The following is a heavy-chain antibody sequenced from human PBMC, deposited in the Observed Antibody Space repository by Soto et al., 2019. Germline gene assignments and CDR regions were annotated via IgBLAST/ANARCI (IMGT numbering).Heavy chain of an antibody. D-gene: IGHD3-16*02. CDR3: AREKSDYIWGSYRPGWWFDP. V-gene: IGHV4-59*01. Sequence: SSETLSLTCTVSGGSISSYYWSWIRQPPGKGLEWIGYIYYSGSTNYNPSLKSRVTISVDTSKNQFSLKLSSVTAADTAVYYCAREKSDYIWGSYRPGWWFDPWGQGTLVTVSS. J-gene: IGHJ5*02. CDR2: IYYSGST. CDR1: GGSISSYY.